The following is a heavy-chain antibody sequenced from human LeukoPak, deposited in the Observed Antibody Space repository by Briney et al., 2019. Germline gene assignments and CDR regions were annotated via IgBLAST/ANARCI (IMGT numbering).Heavy chain of an antibody. CDR2: INSDGSWT. J-gene: IGHJ4*02. CDR1: GNYW. Sequence: GGSLRLSCAASGNYWMHWVRQAPGKGLVWVSHINSDGSWTSYADSVKGRFTISKDNAKNTVYLQMNNLRAEDTAVYFCANSRGYGSGNLWGQGTLVTVSS. D-gene: IGHD3-10*01. V-gene: IGHV3-74*01. CDR3: ANSRGYGSGNL.